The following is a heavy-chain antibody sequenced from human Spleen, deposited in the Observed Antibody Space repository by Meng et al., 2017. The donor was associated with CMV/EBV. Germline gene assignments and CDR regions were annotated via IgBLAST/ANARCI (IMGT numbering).Heavy chain of an antibody. CDR3: TRGEIFGVVIITRYFYY. CDR1: GFTFSYYW. V-gene: IGHV3-11*04. D-gene: IGHD3-3*01. CDR2: ISSSGSTI. J-gene: IGHJ4*02. Sequence: GESLKISCVASGFTFSYYWMRWVRQAPGKGLEWVSYISSSGSTIYYADSVKGRFTISRDNSKNTLYLQMNSLSAADTAVYYCTRGEIFGVVIITRYFYYWGQGTLVTVSS.